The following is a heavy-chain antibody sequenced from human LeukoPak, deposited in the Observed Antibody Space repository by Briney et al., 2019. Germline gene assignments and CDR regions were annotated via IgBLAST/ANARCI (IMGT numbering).Heavy chain of an antibody. J-gene: IGHJ5*02. Sequence: ASVKVSCKASGYTFTSYYMHWVRQAPGQGLEWMGIINPSGGSTSYAQKFQGRVTMTRDTSTSTVYMELSSLRSEDTAVYYCARGDYSYCSSTSCQSGWFDPWGQGTLVTVSS. D-gene: IGHD2-2*01. CDR1: GYTFTSYY. CDR2: INPSGGST. V-gene: IGHV1-46*01. CDR3: ARGDYSYCSSTSCQSGWFDP.